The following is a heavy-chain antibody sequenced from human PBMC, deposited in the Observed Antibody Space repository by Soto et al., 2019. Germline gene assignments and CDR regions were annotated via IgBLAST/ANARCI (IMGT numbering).Heavy chain of an antibody. CDR2: ISSSSSYI. CDR1: GFTFSSYS. J-gene: IGHJ5*02. D-gene: IGHD2-8*01. CDR3: ARSPPLVLDP. Sequence: GGSLRLSCAPSGFTFSSYSMNWVRQAPGKGLEWVSSISSSSSYIYYADSVKGRFTISRDNAKNSLYLQMNSLRAEDTAVYYCARSPPLVLDPWGQGTLVTVSS. V-gene: IGHV3-21*01.